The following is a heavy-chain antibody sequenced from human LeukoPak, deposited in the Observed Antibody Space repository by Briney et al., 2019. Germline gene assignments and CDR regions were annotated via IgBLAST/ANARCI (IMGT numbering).Heavy chain of an antibody. CDR1: GGTFSSYA. D-gene: IGHD2-21*02. CDR2: IIPILGIA. V-gene: IGHV1-69*04. CDR3: ARPYCGGDCYLDYYYYGMDV. J-gene: IGHJ6*02. Sequence: SVKVSCKASGGTFSSYAISWVRQAPGQGLEWMGRIIPILGIANYAQKFQGRVTITADKSTSTAYMELSSLRSEDTAVYYCARPYCGGDCYLDYYYYGMDVWGQGTTVTVSS.